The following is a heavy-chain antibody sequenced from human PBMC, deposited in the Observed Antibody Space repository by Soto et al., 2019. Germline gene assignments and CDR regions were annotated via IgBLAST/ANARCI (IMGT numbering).Heavy chain of an antibody. CDR1: GFSFNTHW. CDR2: INNAGRST. V-gene: IGHV3-74*01. CDR3: ARSPNQYSSSWYFYYYMDV. Sequence: EVQLVESGGGLVQPGGSLRLSCAASGFSFNTHWMHWVRQAPGKGLVWVSRINNAGRSTTYADSVKGRFTISRDNAKNTLYLQMNSLRAEDTAVYFCARSPNQYSSSWYFYYYMDVWGKGTTVTVSS. D-gene: IGHD6-13*01. J-gene: IGHJ6*03.